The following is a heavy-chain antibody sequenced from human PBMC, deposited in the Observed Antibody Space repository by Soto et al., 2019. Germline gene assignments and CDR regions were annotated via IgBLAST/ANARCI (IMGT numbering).Heavy chain of an antibody. CDR3: AKAVAAVPPHLFGP. CDR2: ISGSGGAT. Sequence: EVQLLESGGGLVQPGGSLGLSCAASGFTFSNYAMNWVRQAPGKGLEWVAVISGSGGATYYADSVKGRFTISRDNSEITLRLQTNSLGGEDSAVYYCAKAVAAVPPHLFGPWGPGTPGTVSS. CDR1: GFTFSNYA. J-gene: IGHJ5*02. D-gene: IGHD2-2*01. V-gene: IGHV3-23*01.